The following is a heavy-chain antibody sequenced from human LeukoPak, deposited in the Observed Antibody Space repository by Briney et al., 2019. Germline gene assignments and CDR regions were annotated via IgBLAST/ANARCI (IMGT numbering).Heavy chain of an antibody. J-gene: IGHJ4*02. V-gene: IGHV3-21*01. Sequence: PGGSLRLSCAASGFTFSSYSMNWARQAPGKGLEWVSSISSSSSYIYYADSVKGRFTISRDNAKNSLYLQMNSLRAEDTAVYYCARDRNDYGDYWGQGTLVTVSS. CDR3: ARDRNDYGDY. CDR2: ISSSSSYI. CDR1: GFTFSSYS.